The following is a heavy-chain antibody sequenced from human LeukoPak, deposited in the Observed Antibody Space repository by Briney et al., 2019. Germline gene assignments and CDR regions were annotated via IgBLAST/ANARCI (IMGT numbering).Heavy chain of an antibody. CDR1: GFTFSSYS. CDR3: ARVGYDYPFDY. J-gene: IGHJ4*02. V-gene: IGHV3-21*01. Sequence: GGSLRLSCAASGFTFSSYSMNWVRQAPGKGLDWVSSISSSSSYICYADSVKGRFTISRDNAKNSLYLQMNSLRAEDTAVYYCARVGYDYPFDYWGQGTLVTVSS. CDR2: ISSSSSYI. D-gene: IGHD5-12*01.